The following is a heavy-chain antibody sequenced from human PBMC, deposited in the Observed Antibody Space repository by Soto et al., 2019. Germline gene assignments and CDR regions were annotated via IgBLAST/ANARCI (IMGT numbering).Heavy chain of an antibody. D-gene: IGHD1-1*01. Sequence: GGSLRLSCAASGFTFRNFGMAWVRQAPGKGLEWVSTVSGGGENTHYSDSVNGRFAISRDNSQNTVYLHMSSLRVDDTATYYCVIDVGYPARLIDFCGQG. CDR1: GFTFRNFG. J-gene: IGHJ4*02. V-gene: IGHV3-23*01. CDR3: VIDVGYPARLIDF. CDR2: VSGGGENT.